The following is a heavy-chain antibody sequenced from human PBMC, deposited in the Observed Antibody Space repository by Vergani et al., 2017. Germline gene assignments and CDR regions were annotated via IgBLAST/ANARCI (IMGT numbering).Heavy chain of an antibody. J-gene: IGHJ5*02. CDR1: GSTVSGNY. D-gene: IGHD3-10*01. Sequence: ELQLVESGGGLVQPGGSLRLSCAASGSTVSGNYMTWVRQAPGKGLEWVSHIYSGDETYHADSVKGRVTISRDTSKNTLHLQINNLRVEDTAVYYCARGNYYGSVTYVDPWGQGTLVTVSS. V-gene: IGHV3-66*02. CDR3: ARGNYYGSVTYVDP. CDR2: IYSGDET.